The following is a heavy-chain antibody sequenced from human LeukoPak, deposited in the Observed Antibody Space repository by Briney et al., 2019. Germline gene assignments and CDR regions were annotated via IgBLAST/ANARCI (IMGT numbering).Heavy chain of an antibody. J-gene: IGHJ4*02. D-gene: IGHD3-10*01. Sequence: SGPTLVKPTQTLTLTCTFSGFSLSTSGVGVGWIRQPPGEALEWLALIYWDDDKRYSPSLKSRLTITKDTSKNQVVLTMTNMDPVDTATYYCARGILGMVLDYWGQGTLVTVSS. CDR1: GFSLSTSGVG. V-gene: IGHV2-5*02. CDR2: IYWDDDK. CDR3: ARGILGMVLDY.